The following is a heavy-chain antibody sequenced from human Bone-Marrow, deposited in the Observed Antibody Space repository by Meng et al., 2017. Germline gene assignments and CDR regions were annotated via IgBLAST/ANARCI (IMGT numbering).Heavy chain of an antibody. CDR2: IYHSGST. J-gene: IGHJ4*02. CDR3: ARDSRTYYYDSSGYTFDY. CDR1: GGSISSSNW. D-gene: IGHD3-22*01. V-gene: IGHV4-4*02. Sequence: QVQLQGAGPGLGKPSGTLSLTCAVSGGSISSSNWWSWVRQPPGKGLEWIGEIYHSGSTNYNPSLKSRVTISVDKSKNQFSLKLSSVTAADTAVYYCARDSRTYYYDSSGYTFDYWGQGTLVTVSS.